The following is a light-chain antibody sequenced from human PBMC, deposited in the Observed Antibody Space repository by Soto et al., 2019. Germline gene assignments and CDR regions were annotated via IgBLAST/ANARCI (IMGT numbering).Light chain of an antibody. J-gene: IGKJ1*01. V-gene: IGKV1-39*01. CDR1: QSISNF. CDR2: AAS. Sequence: DIQMTQSPSSLSASVGDRVTITCRASQSISNFLNWYQQKPGKAPKLLIYAASSLQSGVPSRFSGSGSGADFTLTISGLQPEDIATYYCQQSYTTPWTFGQGTKVEIK. CDR3: QQSYTTPWT.